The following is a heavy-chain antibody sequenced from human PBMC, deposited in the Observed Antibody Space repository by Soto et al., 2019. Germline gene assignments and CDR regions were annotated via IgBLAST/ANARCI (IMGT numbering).Heavy chain of an antibody. D-gene: IGHD7-27*01. CDR2: IYYSGST. CDR3: ARKELGLDDAFDI. CDR1: GGSISSSSYY. V-gene: IGHV4-39*01. Sequence: SETLSLTCTVSGGSISSSSYYWGWIRQPPGKGLEWIGSIYYSGSTYYNPSLKSRVTISVDTSKNQFSLKLSSVTAADTAVYYCARKELGLDDAFDIWGQGTMVTVS. J-gene: IGHJ3*02.